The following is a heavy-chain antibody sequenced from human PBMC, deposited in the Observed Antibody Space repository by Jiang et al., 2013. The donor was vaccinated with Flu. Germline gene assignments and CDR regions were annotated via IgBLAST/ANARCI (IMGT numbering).Heavy chain of an antibody. V-gene: IGHV1-18*01. CDR3: ARDFTDEITIPGLP. CDR1: GYTFINYG. CDR2: ISPYNGNT. D-gene: IGHD1-20*01. J-gene: IGHJ5*02. Sequence: GAEVKRPGASVKVSCKASGYTFINYGISWVRQAPGQGPEWMGWISPYNGNTDYAQKFQARVTMTTDTSTSTAYMELRSLRYDDTAVYYCARDFTDEITIPGLPWGQGTLVTVSS.